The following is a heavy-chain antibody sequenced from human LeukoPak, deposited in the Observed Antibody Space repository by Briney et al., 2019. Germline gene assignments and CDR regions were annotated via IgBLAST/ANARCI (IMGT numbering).Heavy chain of an antibody. D-gene: IGHD6-19*01. CDR3: ARNIMGQWLDPGNWFDP. CDR2: IIPIFGTA. CDR1: GGTFSSYA. J-gene: IGHJ5*02. Sequence: HRASVKVSCKASGGTFSSYAISWVRQAPGQGLEWMGGIIPIFGTANYAQKLQGRVTMTTDTSTSTAYMELRSLRSDDTAVYYCARNIMGQWLDPGNWFDPWGQGTLVTVSS. V-gene: IGHV1-69*05.